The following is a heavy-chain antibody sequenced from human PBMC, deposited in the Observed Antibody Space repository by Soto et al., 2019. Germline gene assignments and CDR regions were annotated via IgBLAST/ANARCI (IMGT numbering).Heavy chain of an antibody. D-gene: IGHD3-10*01. CDR2: IDQSGST. J-gene: IGHJ4*01. V-gene: IGHV4-34*01. Sequence: SETLSLTCTVSGGSLSGYHWSWIRQPPGKRLEWIGGIDQSGSTRYKPSLKSRSTISVDTSKSQFSLNLRSVTAADTAVYYCARADYYGSGTYYWGHGTLVTVSS. CDR3: ARADYYGSGTYY. CDR1: GGSLSGYH.